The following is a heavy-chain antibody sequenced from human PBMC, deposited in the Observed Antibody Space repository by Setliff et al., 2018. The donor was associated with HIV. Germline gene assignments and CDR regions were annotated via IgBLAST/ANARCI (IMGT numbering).Heavy chain of an antibody. CDR3: ARGARGYSYG. D-gene: IGHD5-18*01. Sequence: CWGVPETLLCSYWMSWVRQAPGKGLEWVANIKQDGSEKYYVESVKGRFTISRDNANNSLYLQMNSLRAEDTAVYYCARGARGYSYGWGQGTLVTVSS. CDR2: IKQDGSEK. J-gene: IGHJ4*02. CDR1: ETLLCSYW. V-gene: IGHV3-7*01.